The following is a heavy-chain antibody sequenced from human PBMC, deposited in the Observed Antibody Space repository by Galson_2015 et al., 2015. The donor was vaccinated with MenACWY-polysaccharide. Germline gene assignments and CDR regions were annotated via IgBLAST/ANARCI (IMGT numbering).Heavy chain of an antibody. J-gene: IGHJ4*01. CDR1: DFTFSAHG. CDR2: IWYDGGKR. D-gene: IGHD4-11*01. Sequence: SLRLSCAASDFTFSAHGMHWVRQAPGKGLEWVAAIWYDGGKRHYAGAVEGRFAVSRDNSQSTLYLQMDSLGVEDTAMYYCARDVHYNDYLGYYFDYWGQGTLVTVSS. V-gene: IGHV3-33*01. CDR3: ARDVHYNDYLGYYFDY.